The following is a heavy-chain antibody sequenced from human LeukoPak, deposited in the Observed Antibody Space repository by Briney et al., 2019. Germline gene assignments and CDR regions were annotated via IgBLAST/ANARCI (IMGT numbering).Heavy chain of an antibody. CDR2: IIPIFGTA. V-gene: IGHV1-69*05. CDR1: GGTFSSYA. Sequence: LVKVSCKASGGTFSSYAISWVRQAPGQGLEWMGRIIPIFGTANYAQKFQGRVTITTDESTSTAYMELSSLRSEDTAVYYCARDIFVVVVADYYYYYMDVWGKGTTVTVSS. CDR3: ARDIFVVVVADYYYYYMDV. D-gene: IGHD2-15*01. J-gene: IGHJ6*03.